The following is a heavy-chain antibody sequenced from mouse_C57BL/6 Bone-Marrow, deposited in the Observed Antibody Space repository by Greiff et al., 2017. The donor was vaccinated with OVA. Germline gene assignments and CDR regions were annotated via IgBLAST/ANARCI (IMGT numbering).Heavy chain of an antibody. D-gene: IGHD1-1*01. Sequence: QVQLKQSGAELVKPGASVKLSCKASGYTFTEYTIHWVKQRSGQGLEWIGWFYPGSGSIKYNEKFKDKATLTADKSARAVYMELSRLTSEDSAVYVCARHEDYYGISRDYFDYWGQGTTLTVSS. V-gene: IGHV1-62-2*01. CDR2: FYPGSGSI. J-gene: IGHJ2*01. CDR1: GYTFTEYT. CDR3: ARHEDYYGISRDYFDY.